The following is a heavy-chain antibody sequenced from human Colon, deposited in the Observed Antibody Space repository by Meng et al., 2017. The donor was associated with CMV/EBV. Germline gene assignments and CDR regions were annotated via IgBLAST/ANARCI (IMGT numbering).Heavy chain of an antibody. V-gene: IGHV4-34*01. D-gene: IGHD3-10*01. CDR3: AGGTYQAWEVLYF. J-gene: IGHJ4*02. CDR1: GGSFSNNS. Sequence: QWGLVRFEPLATRALTSVVSGGSFSNNSWSWFGQAPGEGRWWIGDIHQSGITNHYPSLTSRVTISIDTSKNQFSLKLSSVTAADTALYYCAGGTYQAWEVLYFWGQGTLVTVSS. CDR2: IHQSGIT.